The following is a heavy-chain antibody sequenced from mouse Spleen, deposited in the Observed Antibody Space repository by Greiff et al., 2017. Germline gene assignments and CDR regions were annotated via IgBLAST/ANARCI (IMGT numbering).Heavy chain of an antibody. CDR3: ARCHDSEGYFDY. CDR2: INPYNGDT. V-gene: IGHV1-20*01. CDR1: GYSFTGYF. Sequence: EVKVVESGPELVKPGDSVKISCKASGYSFTGYFMNWVMQSHGKSLEWIGRINPYNGDTFYNQKFKGKATLTVDKSSSTAHMELRSLTSEDSAVYYCARCHDSEGYFDYWGQGTTLTVSS. J-gene: IGHJ2*01. D-gene: IGHD2-4*01.